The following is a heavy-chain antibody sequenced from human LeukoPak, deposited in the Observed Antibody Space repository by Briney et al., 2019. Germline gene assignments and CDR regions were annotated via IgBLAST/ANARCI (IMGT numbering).Heavy chain of an antibody. J-gene: IGHJ3*02. V-gene: IGHV3-53*01. Sequence: GVFLRLSCAASGFTVSSNYMSWVRQAPGEGLEGGSVIYSGGSTYYADSVNGRFTISRDNSKNTLHLQMNSLRAEDTAVYYCAKLVNDALDIWGQGTMVTVSS. D-gene: IGHD1-1*01. CDR1: GFTVSSNY. CDR3: AKLVNDALDI. CDR2: IYSGGST.